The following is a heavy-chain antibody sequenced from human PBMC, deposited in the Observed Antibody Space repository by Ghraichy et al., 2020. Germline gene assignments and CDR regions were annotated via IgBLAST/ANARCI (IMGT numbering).Heavy chain of an antibody. CDR1: GFTFSNYA. CDR2: VTGSGSST. J-gene: IGHJ4*02. V-gene: IGHV3-23*01. CDR3: AKGHLGYCSSTSCYFLDY. D-gene: IGHD2-2*01. Sequence: GGSLRLSCAASGFTFSNYAMSWVRQAPGKGLEWVSGVTGSGSSTNHADSVRGRFTVSRDNSKNTLYLQMSSLRAEDTAVYYCAKGHLGYCSSTSCYFLDYWGQGTLVTVSS.